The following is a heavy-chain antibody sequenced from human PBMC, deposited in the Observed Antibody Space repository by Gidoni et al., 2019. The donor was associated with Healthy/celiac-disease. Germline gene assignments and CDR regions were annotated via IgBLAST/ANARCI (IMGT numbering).Heavy chain of an antibody. J-gene: IGHJ4*02. CDR2: ISYAGSNK. D-gene: IGHD6-13*01. CDR3: ARVGWDTGSSGYYFDY. CDR1: GFTYRSCA. Sequence: QVQRVEAGGGVVQPGRSLRLSRAASGFTYRSCAMHWGRQAPDKGLEGVAVISYAGSNKYSADSVKGRFPISRDNSKNTLYLQMNSLRAEDTAVYYCARVGWDTGSSGYYFDYWGQGTLVTVSS. V-gene: IGHV3-30-3*01.